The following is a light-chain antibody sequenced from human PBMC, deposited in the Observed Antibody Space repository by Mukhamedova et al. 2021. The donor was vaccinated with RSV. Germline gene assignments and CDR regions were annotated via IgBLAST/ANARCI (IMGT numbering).Light chain of an antibody. Sequence: WYQRRVHGKAPTVLIYDASTLRTGVPPRFSASGSGTDFSFTIHSLQPEDFATYFCQQHDKLPYTFGQGTKVEIK. V-gene: IGKV1-33*01. CDR3: QQHDKLPYT. CDR2: DAS. J-gene: IGKJ1*01.